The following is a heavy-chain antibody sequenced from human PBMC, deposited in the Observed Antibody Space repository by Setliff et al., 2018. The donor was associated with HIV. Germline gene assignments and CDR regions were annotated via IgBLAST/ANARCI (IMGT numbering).Heavy chain of an antibody. V-gene: IGHV3-7*03. D-gene: IGHD6-19*01. CDR3: ARRSSSGWFDYYYYYMDV. CDR1: GFTFSSYW. J-gene: IGHJ6*03. CDR2: IKQDGSEK. Sequence: GGSLRLSCAASGFTFSSYWMSWVRQAPGKGLEWVANIKQDGSEKYYVDSVKGRFTISRDNAKNSLYLQMNSLRAEDTAVYYCARRSSSGWFDYYYYYMDVWGKGTTVTVS.